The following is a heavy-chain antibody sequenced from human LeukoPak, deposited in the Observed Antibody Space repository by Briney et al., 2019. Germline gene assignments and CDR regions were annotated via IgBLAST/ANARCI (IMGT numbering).Heavy chain of an antibody. Sequence: GGSLRLSCEASGFSFSDYGMRWVRQPPGKGLEWVAFIRYDGSNKYYADSVKGRFTVSRDNSQGTLYLQMNSLRVEDTAVYYCAKRVVIKSTDYFYYYIHVWGKGTTVTVSS. V-gene: IGHV3-30*02. D-gene: IGHD3-3*01. J-gene: IGHJ6*03. CDR3: AKRVVIKSTDYFYYYIHV. CDR2: IRYDGSNK. CDR1: GFSFSDYG.